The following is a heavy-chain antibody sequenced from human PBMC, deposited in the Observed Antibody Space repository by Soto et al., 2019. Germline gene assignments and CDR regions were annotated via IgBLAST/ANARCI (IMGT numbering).Heavy chain of an antibody. Sequence: GGSLRLSCAASGFTFSSYAMSWVRQAPGKGLEWVSAISGSGGSTYYPDSVKGRFTISRDNSKNTLYLQMNSLRAEDTAVYYCAQRRSIGSFDYWGQGTLVTVSS. V-gene: IGHV3-23*01. CDR2: ISGSGGST. D-gene: IGHD3-22*01. J-gene: IGHJ4*02. CDR3: AQRRSIGSFDY. CDR1: GFTFSSYA.